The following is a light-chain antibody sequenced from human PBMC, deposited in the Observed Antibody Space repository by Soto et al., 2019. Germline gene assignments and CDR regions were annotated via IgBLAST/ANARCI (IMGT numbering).Light chain of an antibody. J-gene: IGLJ3*02. CDR3: ASKTTTTFVL. CDR1: SSDVGGHNF. Sequence: QAVVTQPASVSGSPGQSITISCTGTSSDVGGHNFVSWYQQHPGKAPKLIIYEVTYRPSGISNRFSGSKSGNTASLTISGLLAEDEATYYCASKTTTTFVLFGGGTKLTVL. V-gene: IGLV2-14*03. CDR2: EVT.